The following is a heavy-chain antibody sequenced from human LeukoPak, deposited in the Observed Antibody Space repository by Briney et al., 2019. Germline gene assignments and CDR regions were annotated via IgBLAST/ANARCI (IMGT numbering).Heavy chain of an antibody. V-gene: IGHV3-11*01. CDR3: ARVRGYSGSGTFWYFDL. CDR2: ISSSDNTI. CDR1: GFTFSDYY. Sequence: GGSLRLSCAASGFTFSDYYMSWIRQAPGKGLEWVSYISSSDNTIYYADSVKGRLTISRDNAKNSLSLQMNSLRVEDTAIYYCARVRGYSGSGTFWYFDLWGRGTLVTVSS. J-gene: IGHJ2*01. D-gene: IGHD3-10*01.